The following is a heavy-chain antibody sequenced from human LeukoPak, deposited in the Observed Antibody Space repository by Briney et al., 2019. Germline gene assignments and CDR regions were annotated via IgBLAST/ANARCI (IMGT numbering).Heavy chain of an antibody. J-gene: IGHJ4*02. CDR3: AKEEYYFDY. CDR1: GFTFSSYA. V-gene: IGHV3-23*01. CDR2: ISGSCGTT. D-gene: IGHD3-10*01. Sequence: GGSLRLSCAASGFTFSSYAMSWVRQAPGKGLEWVSGISGSCGTTYYADCVKGRFTTSRDNSYNTLYLQMNSLRAEDAAVYYCAKEEYYFDYWGQGTLVTVSS.